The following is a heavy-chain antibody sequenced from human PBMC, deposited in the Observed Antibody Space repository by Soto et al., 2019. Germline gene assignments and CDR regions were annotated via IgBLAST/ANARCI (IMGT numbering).Heavy chain of an antibody. J-gene: IGHJ5*02. D-gene: IGHD3-10*01. Sequence: QVQLVQSGPEVKKPGDSVKFSCKTSGYTFTNYAMDWVRQAPGQRLEWMGWINTGQGNPKYSPKLQGRVTITRDTSASIIYMELSNLKSEDTAIYYFARDPSIRGRSWFDPWGQGTLVTVSS. V-gene: IGHV1-3*04. CDR2: INTGQGNP. CDR3: ARDPSIRGRSWFDP. CDR1: GYTFTNYA.